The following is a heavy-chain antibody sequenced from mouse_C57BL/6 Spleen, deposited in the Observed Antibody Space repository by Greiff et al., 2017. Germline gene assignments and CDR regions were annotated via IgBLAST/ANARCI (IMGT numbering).Heavy chain of an antibody. Sequence: QVQLQQPGAELVKPGASVKLSCKASGYTFTSYWMHWVKQRPGQGLEWIGMIHPNSGSTNYNEKFKSKATLTVDKSSSTAYMQLSSLTSEDSAVYYCAIYYDYDGSTYYAMDDWGQGTSVTVSS. CDR3: AIYYDYDGSTYYAMDD. D-gene: IGHD2-4*01. J-gene: IGHJ4*01. CDR1: GYTFTSYW. CDR2: IHPNSGST. V-gene: IGHV1-64*01.